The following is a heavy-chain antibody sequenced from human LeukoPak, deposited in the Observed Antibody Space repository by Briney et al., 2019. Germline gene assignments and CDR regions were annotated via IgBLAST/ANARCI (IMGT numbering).Heavy chain of an antibody. CDR2: ISYDGSNK. CDR1: GFTFSSYG. V-gene: IGHV3-30*18. Sequence: GRSLRLSCAASGFTFSSYGMHWVRQAPGKGLEWVAVISYDGSNKYYADSVKGRFTISRDNSKNTLYLQMNSLRAEDTAVYYCAKTPVAVAGTHYYYGMDVWGQGTTVTVSS. D-gene: IGHD6-19*01. CDR3: AKTPVAVAGTHYYYGMDV. J-gene: IGHJ6*02.